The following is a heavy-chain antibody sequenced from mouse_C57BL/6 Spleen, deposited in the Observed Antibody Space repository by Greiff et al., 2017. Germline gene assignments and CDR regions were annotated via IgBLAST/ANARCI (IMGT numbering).Heavy chain of an antibody. CDR3: ARHYYGSREPFAY. Sequence: EVQVEESGGGLVQPGGSLKLSCAASGFTFSDYGMHWVRQAPEKGLEWVAYISCGSSTIYYADTVKGRFTISRDNAKNTLFLQMTSLRSEDTARXSGARHYYGSREPFAYWGQGTLVTVSA. CDR1: GFTFSDYG. J-gene: IGHJ3*01. CDR2: ISCGSSTI. D-gene: IGHD1-1*01. V-gene: IGHV5-17*01.